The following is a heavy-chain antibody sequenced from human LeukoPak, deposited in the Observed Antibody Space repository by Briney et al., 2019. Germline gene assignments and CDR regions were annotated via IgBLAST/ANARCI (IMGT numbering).Heavy chain of an antibody. D-gene: IGHD3-22*01. V-gene: IGHV4-4*02. J-gene: IGHJ4*02. CDR2: IYHSGST. CDR1: GGSISSSNW. Sequence: SETLSLTCADSGGSISSSNWWRWVRQPPGKGLEWIGEIYHSGSTNYNPSLKSRVTIYVDTSKNQFSLKLSSVTAADTAVYYCARAYYYDRSGYHYWGRGTLVTVSS. CDR3: ARAYYYDRSGYHY.